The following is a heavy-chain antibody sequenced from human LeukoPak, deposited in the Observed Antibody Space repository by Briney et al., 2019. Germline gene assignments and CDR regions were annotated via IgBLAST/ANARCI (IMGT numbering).Heavy chain of an antibody. Sequence: ASVKVSCKASGYTFTSYGISWVRQAPGQVLEWMGWISAYNGNTNYAQKLQGRVTMTTDTSTSTAYMELRSLRSDDTAVYYCARFGSSARMVVTAAMSYFDYWGQGTLVTVSS. CDR3: ARFGSSARMVVTAAMSYFDY. D-gene: IGHD2-2*01. CDR1: GYTFTSYG. J-gene: IGHJ4*02. V-gene: IGHV1-18*01. CDR2: ISAYNGNT.